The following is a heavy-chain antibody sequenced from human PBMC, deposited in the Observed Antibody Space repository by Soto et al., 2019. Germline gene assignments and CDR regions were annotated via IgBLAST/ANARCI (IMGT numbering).Heavy chain of an antibody. CDR3: ARTRGGYFDY. D-gene: IGHD3-22*01. CDR2: IYYSGST. CDR1: GVSISSYY. V-gene: IGHV4-59*01. Sequence: SETLSLTCTVSGVSISSYYWSWIRQPPGKGLEWIGYIYYSGSTNYNPSLKSRVTISVDTSKNQFSLKLSSVTAADTAVYYCARTRGGYFDYWGQGTLVTVSS. J-gene: IGHJ4*02.